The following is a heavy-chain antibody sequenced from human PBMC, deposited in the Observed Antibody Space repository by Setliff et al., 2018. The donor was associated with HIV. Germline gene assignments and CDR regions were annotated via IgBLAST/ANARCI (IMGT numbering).Heavy chain of an antibody. V-gene: IGHV4-61*02. Sequence: PSETLSLTCTVSGGSTSSGSYYWNWIRQPAGKGLEWIGRFYIGGSTYYNPSLKSRVTISVDTSKNQFSLKLSSVTAADTAVYYCARGDGTKYYYYYYMDVWGKGTTVTVSS. J-gene: IGHJ6*03. CDR3: ARGDGTKYYYYYYMDV. CDR1: GGSTSSGSYY. D-gene: IGHD1-7*01. CDR2: FYIGGST.